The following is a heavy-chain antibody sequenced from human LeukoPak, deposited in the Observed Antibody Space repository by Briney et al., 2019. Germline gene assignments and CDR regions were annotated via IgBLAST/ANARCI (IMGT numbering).Heavy chain of an antibody. J-gene: IGHJ3*02. Sequence: GRSLRLSCAASGFTFSSYAMHWVRQAPGKGLEWVAVISYGGSNKYYADSVKGRFTISRDNSKNTLYLQMNSLRAEDTAVYYCAGVRGKGHMVRAHAFDIWGQGTMVTVSS. V-gene: IGHV3-30-3*01. CDR1: GFTFSSYA. CDR3: AGVRGKGHMVRAHAFDI. D-gene: IGHD3-10*01. CDR2: ISYGGSNK.